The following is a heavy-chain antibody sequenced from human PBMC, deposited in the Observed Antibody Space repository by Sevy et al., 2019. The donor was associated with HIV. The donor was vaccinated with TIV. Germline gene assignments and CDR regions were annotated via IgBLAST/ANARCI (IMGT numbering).Heavy chain of an antibody. CDR2: LICGGSRT. CDR1: GFPFSNYD. D-gene: IGHD2-8*02. CDR3: AKRRVQSGLSGGGANYGMDV. Sequence: GGSLRLSCAASGFPFSNYDMSWVRQAPGKGLEWVSTLICGGSRTYYADSVTGRFIISRDNSRNTLYLQMNSLRAEDTAIYYCAKRRVQSGLSGGGANYGMDVCGRGTTVTVSS. J-gene: IGHJ6*02. V-gene: IGHV3-23*01.